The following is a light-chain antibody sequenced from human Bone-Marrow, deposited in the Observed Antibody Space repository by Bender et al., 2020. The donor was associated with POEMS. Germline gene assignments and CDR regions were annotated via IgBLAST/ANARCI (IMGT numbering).Light chain of an antibody. V-gene: IGLV3-21*02. CDR1: NIGSTG. CDR2: DDT. J-gene: IGLJ2*01. Sequence: SYELTQPPAVSVSPGQTARVACGGDNIGSTGVHWYQQKPGQAPVLVIYDDTDRPSGVPDRFSGSKSGNTASLTVSGLQAEDEADYYCSSYAGNNPYVVFGGGTKLTVL. CDR3: SSYAGNNPYVV.